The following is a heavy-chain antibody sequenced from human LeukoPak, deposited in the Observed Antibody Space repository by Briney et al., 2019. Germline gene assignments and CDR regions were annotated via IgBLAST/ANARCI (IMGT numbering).Heavy chain of an antibody. CDR1: GFTFSSYA. J-gene: IGHJ4*02. Sequence: GGSLRLSCAASGFTFSSYAMHWVRQAPGKGLEWVAVISYDGSNKYYADSVKGRFTISRDNSKNTLYLQMNSLRSEDTAVYYCARSIVGATGWIDYWGQGTLVTVSS. CDR2: ISYDGSNK. V-gene: IGHV3-30*04. D-gene: IGHD1-26*01. CDR3: ARSIVGATGWIDY.